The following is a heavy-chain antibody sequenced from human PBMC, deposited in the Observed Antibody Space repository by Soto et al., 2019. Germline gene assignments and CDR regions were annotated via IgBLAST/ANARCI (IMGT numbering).Heavy chain of an antibody. J-gene: IGHJ6*02. D-gene: IGHD3-3*01. CDR3: AKDTLYDFWSGYYLSHGSYYGMDV. Sequence: SGGSLRLSCAASGFTFSSYAMSWVRQAPGKGLEWVSAISGSGGSTYYADSVKGRFTISRDNSKNTLYLQMNSLRAEDTAVYYCAKDTLYDFWSGYYLSHGSYYGMDVWGQGTTVTVSS. V-gene: IGHV3-23*01. CDR2: ISGSGGST. CDR1: GFTFSSYA.